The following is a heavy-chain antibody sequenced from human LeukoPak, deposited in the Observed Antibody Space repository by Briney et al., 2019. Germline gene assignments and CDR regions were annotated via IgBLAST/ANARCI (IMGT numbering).Heavy chain of an antibody. V-gene: IGHV1-46*01. Sequence: ASVKVSCKASGYTFTSYYMHWVRQAPGQGLEWMGIINPSGGSTIYAQKFQGRVTMTEDTSTDTAYMELSSLRSEDTAVYYCATAYGGNSRYYFDYWGQGTLVTVSS. CDR2: INPSGGST. CDR3: ATAYGGNSRYYFDY. D-gene: IGHD4-23*01. CDR1: GYTFTSYY. J-gene: IGHJ4*02.